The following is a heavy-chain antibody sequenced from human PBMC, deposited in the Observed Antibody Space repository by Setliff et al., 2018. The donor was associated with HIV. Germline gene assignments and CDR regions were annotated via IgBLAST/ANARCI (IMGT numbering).Heavy chain of an antibody. D-gene: IGHD3-10*01. V-gene: IGHV4-59*11. CDR1: GGSISSQY. J-gene: IGHJ4*02. CDR2: IYYRGST. CDR3: ARNRVPSSL. Sequence: SETLSLTCTVSGGSISSQYWSWIRQPPGKGLEWIGSIYYRGSTNYNPSLKSRVTISLDTPKNQFSLKLNSVIAADTAVYYCARNRVPSSLWGQGTLVTV.